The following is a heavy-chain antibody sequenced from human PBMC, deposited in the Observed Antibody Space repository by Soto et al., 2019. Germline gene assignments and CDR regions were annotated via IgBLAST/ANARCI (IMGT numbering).Heavy chain of an antibody. Sequence: QVQLVQSGAEVKKPGASVKVSCRTSGYTFTNYYMHWVRQAPGQGREWMGIIQCSGGETTYAQKFLVRITMTRATSTSTVYMELSSLRSEDTAVYYCARGGDVVRVTAPLDYWGQGTLVTVSS. J-gene: IGHJ4*02. CDR3: ARGGDVVRVTAPLDY. CDR2: IQCSGGET. D-gene: IGHD2-21*02. CDR1: GYTFTNYY. V-gene: IGHV1-46*03.